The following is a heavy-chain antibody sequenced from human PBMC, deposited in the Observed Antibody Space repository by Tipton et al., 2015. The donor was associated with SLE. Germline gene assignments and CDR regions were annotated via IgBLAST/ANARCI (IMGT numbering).Heavy chain of an antibody. CDR3: ARGVRQLVVFDY. CDR1: GGSISSHY. CDR2: INHSGST. D-gene: IGHD6-6*01. J-gene: IGHJ4*02. V-gene: IGHV4-34*01. Sequence: TLSLTCTVSGGSISSHYWSWIRQPPGKGLEWIGEINHSGSTNYNPSLKSRVTISVDTSKNQFSLKLSSVTAADTAVYYCARGVRQLVVFDYWGQGTLVTVSS.